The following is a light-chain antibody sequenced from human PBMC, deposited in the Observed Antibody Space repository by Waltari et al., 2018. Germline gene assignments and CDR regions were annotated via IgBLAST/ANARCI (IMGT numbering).Light chain of an antibody. CDR1: QSVSSK. CDR3: QQYDDWPLP. J-gene: IGKJ4*01. V-gene: IGKV3-15*01. Sequence: EIVMTQSPATLSVSPGERANLSCRARQSVSSKLAWYQHKPGQAPRLLIYAASTRATGIPARFSGSVSGTEFTLTISSLQSEDFAVYYCQQYDDWPLPFGGGTKVESK. CDR2: AAS.